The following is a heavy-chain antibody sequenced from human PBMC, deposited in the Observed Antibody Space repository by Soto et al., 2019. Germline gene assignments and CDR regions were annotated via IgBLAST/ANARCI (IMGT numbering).Heavy chain of an antibody. CDR1: GYTFTSYY. J-gene: IGHJ3*02. V-gene: IGHV1-46*01. CDR3: ARDGLDGSGWGDAFDI. CDR2: INPSGGST. Sequence: QVQLVQSGAEVKKPGASVKVSCKASGYTFTSYYMHWVRQAPGQGLEWMGIINPSGGSTSYAQKFQGRVTMTRDTSTSTVYMELSSLRSEDTAVYYCARDGLDGSGWGDAFDIWGQGTMVTVSS. D-gene: IGHD6-19*01.